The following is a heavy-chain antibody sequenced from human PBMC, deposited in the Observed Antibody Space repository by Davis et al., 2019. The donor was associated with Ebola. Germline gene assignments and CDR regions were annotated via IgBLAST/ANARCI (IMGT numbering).Heavy chain of an antibody. J-gene: IGHJ3*02. CDR2: HGTSGDT. CDR1: GFIVSDNY. V-gene: IGHV3-53*01. Sequence: GESLKISCEASGFIVSDNYMSWVRQAPGKGLEWVSTHGTSGDTYYADSVKGRFTISRDNSKNTLYLQMNGLRVEDTAIYYCAKDTSNIWFDIWGQGTMVTVSS. CDR3: AKDTSNIWFDI. D-gene: IGHD1-26*01.